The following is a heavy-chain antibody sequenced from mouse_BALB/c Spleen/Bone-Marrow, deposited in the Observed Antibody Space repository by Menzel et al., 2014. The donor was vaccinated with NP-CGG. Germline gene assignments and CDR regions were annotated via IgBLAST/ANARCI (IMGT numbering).Heavy chain of an antibody. D-gene: IGHD1-1*01. V-gene: IGHV14-3*02. CDR3: ARYRYYGSSYAMDY. J-gene: IGHJ4*01. Sequence: EVQLQQSGAELVKPGASVKLSCTASGFNIKDTYMYWVKQRPEQGLEWIGRIDPANGNTKYDPKFQGKATITADTSSNTAYLQLSGLTSEDTAVYYCARYRYYGSSYAMDYWGQGTSVTVSS. CDR1: GFNIKDTY. CDR2: IDPANGNT.